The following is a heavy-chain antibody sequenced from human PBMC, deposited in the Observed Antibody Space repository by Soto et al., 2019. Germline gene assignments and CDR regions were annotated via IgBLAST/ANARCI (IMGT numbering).Heavy chain of an antibody. CDR1: GGSISSYY. Sequence: SETLSLTCTVSGGSISSYYWSWIRQPPGKGLEWIGYIYYSGSTNYNPSPKSRVTISVDTSKNQFSLKLSSVTAADTAVYYCARGSGRHGMDVWGQGTTVTVSS. CDR3: ARGSGRHGMDV. CDR2: IYYSGST. D-gene: IGHD6-19*01. J-gene: IGHJ6*02. V-gene: IGHV4-59*01.